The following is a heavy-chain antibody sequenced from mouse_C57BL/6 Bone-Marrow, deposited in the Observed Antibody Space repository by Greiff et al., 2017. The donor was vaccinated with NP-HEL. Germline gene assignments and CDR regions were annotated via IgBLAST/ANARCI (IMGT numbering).Heavy chain of an antibody. CDR3: ASFYYGNSYFDY. CDR2: IHPNSGST. D-gene: IGHD2-1*01. CDR1: GYTFTSYW. Sequence: QVQLQQPGAELVKPGASLKLSCKASGYTFTSYWMHWVKQRPGQGLEWIGMIHPNSGSTNYNEKFKSKATLTVDKSSSTAYMQLSSLTSEDSAVYYCASFYYGNSYFDYWGQGTTLTVSS. J-gene: IGHJ2*01. V-gene: IGHV1-64*01.